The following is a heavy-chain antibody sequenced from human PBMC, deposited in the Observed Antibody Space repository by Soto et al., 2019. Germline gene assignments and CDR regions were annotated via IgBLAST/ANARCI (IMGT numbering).Heavy chain of an antibody. CDR2: INPKRDDT. J-gene: IGHJ5*02. Sequence: ASGHVSRKPCGYSFRHNRIHWLRRAPGQGLEWLGGINPKRDDTNYAQKFQGRVTMTRDTTIDTAPLEFTGLTSDDTATYYCARTKTLEFIGWGFDPWGQGTLVTVSS. CDR3: ARTKTLEFIGWGFDP. CDR1: GYSFRHNR. V-gene: IGHV1-2*02. D-gene: IGHD1-26*01.